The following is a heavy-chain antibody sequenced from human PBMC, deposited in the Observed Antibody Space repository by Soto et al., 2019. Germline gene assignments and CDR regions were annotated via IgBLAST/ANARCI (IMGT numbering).Heavy chain of an antibody. CDR1: GFTLSTYA. J-gene: IGHJ6*02. CDR2: ISGSGDNT. D-gene: IGHD2-2*01. CDR3: ATRRDASYYYYGMDV. V-gene: IGHV3-23*01. Sequence: EVQLLESGGGLVQPGGSLRLSCAASGFTLSTYAMSWVRQAPGKGLEWVSAISGSGDNTYYADSVKGRFTISRDNSKNTLFLQMNSLRAEDTAVYYCATRRDASYYYYGMDVWCQGTTVTVSS.